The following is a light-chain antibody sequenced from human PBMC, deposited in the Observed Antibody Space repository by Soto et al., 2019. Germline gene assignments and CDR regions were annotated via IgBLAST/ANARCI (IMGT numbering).Light chain of an antibody. J-gene: IGLJ1*01. Sequence: QSALTQPPSASGSPGQSVTISCTGTSSDVGGYNYVSWYQQHPGKAPKLMIYEVNKRPSGVPDRFSGSKSGNTASLTVSGLQAEDEAEYYCSSYAGSNSPSVFGTGTKVTVL. CDR2: EVN. CDR3: SSYAGSNSPSV. CDR1: SSDVGGYNY. V-gene: IGLV2-8*01.